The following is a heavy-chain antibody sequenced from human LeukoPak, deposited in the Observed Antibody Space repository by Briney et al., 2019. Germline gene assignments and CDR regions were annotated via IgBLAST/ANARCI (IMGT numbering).Heavy chain of an antibody. CDR2: INPGRGNT. CDR1: GYTFTSYY. J-gene: IGHJ4*02. Sequence: SVTDSCKASGYTFTSYYMHWVRQAPGQGLEWMGIINPGRGNTGYAQKFQGRVTMTRDTSTSTVYMELSSLRSEDTAVYYCAREPRDTYYFDYWGQGTLVTVSS. V-gene: IGHV1-46*01. D-gene: IGHD5-18*01. CDR3: AREPRDTYYFDY.